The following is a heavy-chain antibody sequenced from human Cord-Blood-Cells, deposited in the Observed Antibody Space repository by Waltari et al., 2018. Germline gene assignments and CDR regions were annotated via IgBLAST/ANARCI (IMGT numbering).Heavy chain of an antibody. CDR1: GGTFSSYA. Sequence: QVQLVQSGAEVKKPGSSVKVSCKASGGTFSSYAISWVRQAPGQGLEWMGGIIPIFGTANYAQKFQGRVTITADKSTSTAYMELSSLRSEDTAVYYCARDPLTSSSTPGNWFDPWGQGTLVTVSS. V-gene: IGHV1-69*06. D-gene: IGHD6-6*01. J-gene: IGHJ5*02. CDR3: ARDPLTSSSTPGNWFDP. CDR2: IIPIFGTA.